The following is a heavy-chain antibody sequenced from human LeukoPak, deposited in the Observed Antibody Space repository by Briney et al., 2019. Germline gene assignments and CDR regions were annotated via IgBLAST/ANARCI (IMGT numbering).Heavy chain of an antibody. CDR3: AKERVGATRFFDY. CDR2: ISGSGGST. V-gene: IGHV3-23*01. CDR1: GFTFSHFF. J-gene: IGHJ4*02. Sequence: GGSLRLSCAASGFTFSHFFMNWIRQAPGKGLEWVSAISGSGGSTYYADSVKGRFTISRDNSKNTLYLQMNSLRAEDTAVYYCAKERVGATRFFDYWGQGTLVTVSS. D-gene: IGHD1-26*01.